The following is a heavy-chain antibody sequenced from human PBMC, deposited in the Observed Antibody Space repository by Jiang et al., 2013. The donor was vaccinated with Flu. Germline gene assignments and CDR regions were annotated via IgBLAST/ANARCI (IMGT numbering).Heavy chain of an antibody. D-gene: IGHD3-22*01. V-gene: IGHV5-51*01. CDR2: IYPGDSDT. CDR3: ARSLNNSGYYSDYWGY. Sequence: GAEVKKPGESLKISCKSSGYSFTSYWIGWVRQMPGKGLEWMGIIYPGDSDTRYSPSFQGQVTISADKSISTAYLQWSSLKASDTAMYYCARSLNNSGYYSDYWGYWGQGNSGHRLL. J-gene: IGHJ4*02. CDR1: GYSFTSYW.